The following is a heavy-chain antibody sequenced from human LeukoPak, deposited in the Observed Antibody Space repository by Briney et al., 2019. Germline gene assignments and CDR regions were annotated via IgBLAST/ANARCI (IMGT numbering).Heavy chain of an antibody. CDR2: ISGSGGST. V-gene: IGHV3-23*01. CDR3: ARGPSGYHNT. J-gene: IGHJ4*02. CDR1: GFTFSSYG. Sequence: GGSLRLSCAAPGFTFSSYGMSWVRQAPGKGLEWVSAISGSGGSTYYADSVKGRFTISRDNSKNTLYLQMDSLRAEDTAVYYCARGPSGYHNTGGQGTLVTVSS. D-gene: IGHD5-12*01.